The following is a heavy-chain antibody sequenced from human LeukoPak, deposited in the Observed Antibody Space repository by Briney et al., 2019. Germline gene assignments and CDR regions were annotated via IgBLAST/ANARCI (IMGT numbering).Heavy chain of an antibody. CDR2: IDYSGTT. V-gene: IGHV4-39*07. CDR1: GDSISSSGYY. Sequence: SETLSLTCTVSGDSISSSGYYWGWIRQPPGKGLEWIGSIDYSGTTYYNPSLKSRVTISVDTSKNQFSLKLSSVTAADTAVYYCARGFIAVAAFFDYWGQGTLVTVSS. D-gene: IGHD6-19*01. J-gene: IGHJ4*02. CDR3: ARGFIAVAAFFDY.